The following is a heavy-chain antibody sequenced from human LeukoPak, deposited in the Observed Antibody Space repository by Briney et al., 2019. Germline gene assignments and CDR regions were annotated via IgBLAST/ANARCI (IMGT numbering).Heavy chain of an antibody. CDR1: GFTFSSYS. CDR3: ARHSYENWFDP. CDR2: ISSSSSYI. J-gene: IGHJ5*02. D-gene: IGHD5-18*01. V-gene: IGHV3-21*01. Sequence: GGSLRLSCAASGFTFSSYSMNWVRQAPGKGLEWVSSISSSSSYIYYADSVKGRFTVSRDNAKNSLYLQMNSLRAEDTAVYYCARHSYENWFDPWGQGTLVTVSS.